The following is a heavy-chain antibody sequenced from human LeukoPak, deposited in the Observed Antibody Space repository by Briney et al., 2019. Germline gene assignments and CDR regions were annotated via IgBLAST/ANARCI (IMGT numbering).Heavy chain of an antibody. CDR3: ARGRIPAAGFDY. J-gene: IGHJ4*02. V-gene: IGHV4-34*01. D-gene: IGHD6-13*01. CDR2: INHSGST. Sequence: MASETLPLTCAIYGGSFSGYYWGWIRQPPAKGLEWIGEINHSGSTSYNLSLKSRVTISVGTSKTQFSLKLSFVTAADRAVYYCARGRIPAAGFDYWDQGTLVTVSS. CDR1: GGSFSGYY.